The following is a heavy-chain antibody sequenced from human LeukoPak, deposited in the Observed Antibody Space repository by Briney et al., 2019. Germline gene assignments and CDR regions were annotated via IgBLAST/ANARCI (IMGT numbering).Heavy chain of an antibody. CDR2: IYYSGST. CDR1: GGSTSSYY. V-gene: IGHV4-59*08. Sequence: SETLSLTCTVSGGSTSSYYWSWIRQPPGKGLEWIGYIYYSGSTNYNPSLKSRLTISLDTSKNQFSLLLHTKGVADTPVYYCARHSGAGTGFVYWGQGTLVTVSS. D-gene: IGHD6-19*01. J-gene: IGHJ4*02. CDR3: ARHSGAGTGFVY.